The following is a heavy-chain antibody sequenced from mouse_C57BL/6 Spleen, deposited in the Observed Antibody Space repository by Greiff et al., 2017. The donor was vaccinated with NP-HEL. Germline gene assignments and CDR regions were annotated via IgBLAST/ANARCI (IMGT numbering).Heavy chain of an antibody. CDR1: GFTFSDYY. D-gene: IGHD1-1*01. J-gene: IGHJ2*01. CDR3: ARARPYYASSYGGYFAY. CDR2: ITYDGSST. V-gene: IGHV5-16*01. Sequence: EVKLMESEGGLVQPGSSMKLSCTASGFTFSDYYMAWVRQVPEKGLEWVANITYDGSSTYYLDSLKSRFIISRDNAKNILYLQMSSLKPEDTATYYCARARPYYASSYGGYFAYWGQGTTLTVSS.